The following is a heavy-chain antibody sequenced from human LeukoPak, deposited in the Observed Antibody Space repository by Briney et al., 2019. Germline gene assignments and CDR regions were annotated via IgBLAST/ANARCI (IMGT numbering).Heavy chain of an antibody. Sequence: GGSPRLSCAASGFTFSSYAMTWVRQAPGKGLEWVSTISGSGRSIYYADSVKGRFTISRDNSKNTLYMQMNSLRAEDTAVYYCANNGGVAVAGSFDYWGQGTLVTVSS. V-gene: IGHV3-23*01. CDR2: ISGSGRSI. J-gene: IGHJ4*02. CDR1: GFTFSSYA. CDR3: ANNGGVAVAGSFDY. D-gene: IGHD6-19*01.